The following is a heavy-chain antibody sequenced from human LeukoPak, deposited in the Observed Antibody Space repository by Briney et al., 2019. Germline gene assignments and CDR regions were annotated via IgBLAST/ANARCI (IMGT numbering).Heavy chain of an antibody. D-gene: IGHD3-22*01. Sequence: PGGSLRLSCAASGFTFSSYGMHWVRQAPGKGLEWVAFIRYDGSNKYYADSVKGRFTISRDNPKNTLYLQMNSLRAEDTAVYYCAKDLAYYDSSGYTYFDYWGQGTLVTVSS. J-gene: IGHJ4*02. CDR1: GFTFSSYG. V-gene: IGHV3-30*02. CDR2: IRYDGSNK. CDR3: AKDLAYYDSSGYTYFDY.